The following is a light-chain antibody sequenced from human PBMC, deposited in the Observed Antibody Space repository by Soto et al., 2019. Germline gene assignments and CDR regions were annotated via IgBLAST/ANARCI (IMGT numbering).Light chain of an antibody. CDR3: CSHAGSDTYV. CDR2: EGF. Sequence: SVLSQPASESWSPGQSITISFTGTSSDVGSGNVVSWYQHYPGKAPQLIIYEGFKRPSGVSSRFSGSKSGNTASLTISGLQAEDEAEYYCCSHAGSDTYVFGTGTKV. V-gene: IGLV2-23*01. J-gene: IGLJ1*01. CDR1: SSDVGSGNV.